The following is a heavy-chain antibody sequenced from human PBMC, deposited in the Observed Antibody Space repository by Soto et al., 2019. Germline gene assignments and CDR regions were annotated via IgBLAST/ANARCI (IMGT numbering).Heavy chain of an antibody. D-gene: IGHD1-26*01. V-gene: IGHV1-69*12. CDR3: ARDDLLGGRYWFDP. CDR1: GGTFSSYA. CDR2: IIPIFGTA. Sequence: QVQLVQSGAEVKKPGSSVKVSCKASGGTFSSYAISWVRQAPGQGLEWMGGIIPIFGTANYAQKFQGRVNITADQSTGTAYMELSSLRSEDTAVYYCARDDLLGGRYWFDPWGQGTLVTVSS. J-gene: IGHJ5*02.